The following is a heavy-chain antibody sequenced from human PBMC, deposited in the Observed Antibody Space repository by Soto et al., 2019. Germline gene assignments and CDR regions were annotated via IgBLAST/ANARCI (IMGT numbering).Heavy chain of an antibody. J-gene: IGHJ6*01. CDR3: AREGQAPYYYYGMDV. V-gene: IGHV1-18*01. CDR1: GYTFTNYG. CDR2: ISGYNGNT. Sequence: QVQVVQSGDEVKKPGASVKVSCKASGYTFTNYGFSWVRQAPGQGLEWMGWISGYNGNTKYAEKFQGRVTMTTDTSTSTAHMELRSLRSDDTAVYFCAREGQAPYYYYGMDVW.